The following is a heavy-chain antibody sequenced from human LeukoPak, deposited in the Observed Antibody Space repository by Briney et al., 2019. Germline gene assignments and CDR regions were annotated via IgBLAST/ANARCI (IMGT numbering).Heavy chain of an antibody. CDR2: ISGSGSNI. D-gene: IGHD3-16*02. V-gene: IGHV3-23*01. Sequence: PGSSLRLSCAASGCTFSTLALNWLRQAPGKGLEWLSAISGSGSNIYYADSVKGRFTISRDNSKNTLYLQMNSLRAEDTAVYYCAKAWWLSYYFDFWGQGPLVTTSS. CDR1: GCTFSTLA. J-gene: IGHJ4*02. CDR3: AKAWWLSYYFDF.